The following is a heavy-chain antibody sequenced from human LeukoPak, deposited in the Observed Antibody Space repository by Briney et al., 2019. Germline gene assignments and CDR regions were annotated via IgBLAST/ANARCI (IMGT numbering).Heavy chain of an antibody. CDR1: GFTFMNYW. D-gene: IGHD6-19*01. CDR3: VRNLAVAGTCFDS. CDR2: IKQDGSDR. J-gene: IGHJ4*02. Sequence: GSLRLSCAASGFTFMNYWMSWVRQAPGTGLEWVANIKQDGSDRNYVTSVRGRFTISRDNAESSLYLQMNSLRAEDTAVYYCVRNLAVAGTCFDSWGQGTLVTVSS. V-gene: IGHV3-7*03.